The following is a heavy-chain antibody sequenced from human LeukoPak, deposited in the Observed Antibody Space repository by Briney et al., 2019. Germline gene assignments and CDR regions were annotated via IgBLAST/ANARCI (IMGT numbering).Heavy chain of an antibody. CDR3: ARLNYYDSSGYYPDY. J-gene: IGHJ4*02. CDR1: GYSFPSYW. V-gene: IGHV5-10-1*01. Sequence: GESLKISCKVSGYSFPSYWITWVRQVPGKGLEWMGRIAPSDSYTNYSPSFQGHVTISADKSISTAYLQWSSLKASDTAMYYCARLNYYDSSGYYPDYWGQGTLVTVSS. CDR2: IAPSDSYT. D-gene: IGHD3-22*01.